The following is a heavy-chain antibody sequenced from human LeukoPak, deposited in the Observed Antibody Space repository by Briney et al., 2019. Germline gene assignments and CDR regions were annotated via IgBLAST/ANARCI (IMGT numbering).Heavy chain of an antibody. V-gene: IGHV3-23*01. CDR2: ISGSGGST. Sequence: GGSLRLSCAASGFTLSSYAMSWVRQAPGKGLEWVSAISGSGGSTYYADSVKGRFTISRDNSKNTLYLQMNSLRAEDTAVYYCAKDRGTTIFGVVIRNDAFDIWGQGTMVTVSS. CDR1: GFTLSSYA. D-gene: IGHD3-3*01. J-gene: IGHJ3*02. CDR3: AKDRGTTIFGVVIRNDAFDI.